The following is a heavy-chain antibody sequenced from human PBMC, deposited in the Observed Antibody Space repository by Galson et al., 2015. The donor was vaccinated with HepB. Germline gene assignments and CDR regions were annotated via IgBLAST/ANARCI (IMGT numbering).Heavy chain of an antibody. CDR3: ARGYSKSWFSGLGY. J-gene: IGHJ4*02. CDR2: IFSTGDT. D-gene: IGHD5-12*01. Sequence: LRLSCAASGFIVSSNYMSWVRQAPGKGLEWVSVIFSTGDTYYADSVKGRFTISRDNSKNTVYLQMNSLRAEDTAMYYCARGYSKSWFSGLGYWGQGTLVTVSS. V-gene: IGHV3-53*01. CDR1: GFIVSSNY.